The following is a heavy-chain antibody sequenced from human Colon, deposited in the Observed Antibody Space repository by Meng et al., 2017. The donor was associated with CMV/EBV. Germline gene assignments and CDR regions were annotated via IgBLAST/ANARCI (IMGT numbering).Heavy chain of an antibody. D-gene: IGHD5-18*01. Sequence: GGSLRLSCAASGFTFTSYWMHWVRQVPGKGLVWVSRIINDGSGANYADSVKGRFTISRDNAKNTVYLQMNSLRAEDTAVYYCAGAAMATPSSVDVWGQGTTVRLL. V-gene: IGHV3-74*01. J-gene: IGHJ6*02. CDR1: GFTFTSYW. CDR2: IINDGSGA. CDR3: AGAAMATPSSVDV.